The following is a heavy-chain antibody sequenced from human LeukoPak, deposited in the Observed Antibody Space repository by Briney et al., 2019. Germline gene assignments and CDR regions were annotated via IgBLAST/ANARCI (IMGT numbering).Heavy chain of an antibody. J-gene: IGHJ3*02. V-gene: IGHV3-30-3*01. CDR3: ASLYGDYVGAFDI. CDR2: MSYDGSNK. CDR1: GFTFSSYA. Sequence: GGSLRLSCAASGFTFSSYAMHWVRQAPGKGLEWVAVMSYDGSNKYYADSVKGRFTISRDNSKNTLYLQMNSLRAEDTAVYYCASLYGDYVGAFDIWGQGTMVTVSS. D-gene: IGHD4-17*01.